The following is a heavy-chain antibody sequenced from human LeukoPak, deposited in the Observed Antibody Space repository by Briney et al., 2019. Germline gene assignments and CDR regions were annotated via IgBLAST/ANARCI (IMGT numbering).Heavy chain of an antibody. CDR2: ISSSGSTI. J-gene: IGHJ4*02. Sequence: GGSLRLSCAASGFTFSSYEMNWVRQAPGKGLEWVSYISSSGSTIYYADSVKGRFTISRDNSKNTLYLQMNSLRAEDTAVYYCAKRGGYDSSGYHPYYFDYWGQGTLVTVSS. CDR3: AKRGGYDSSGYHPYYFDY. D-gene: IGHD3-22*01. V-gene: IGHV3-48*03. CDR1: GFTFSSYE.